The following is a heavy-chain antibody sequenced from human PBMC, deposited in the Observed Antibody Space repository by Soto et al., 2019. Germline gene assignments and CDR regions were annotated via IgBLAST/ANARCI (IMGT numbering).Heavy chain of an antibody. CDR1: GFTFNNYA. Sequence: EVQLLESGGGLVQPGGSLRLACAASGFTFNNYAMNWVRQAPGRGLEWVSIISPNGDSTYYADSVKGRLTISRDNSQNTVFLHMNSLRAEDTAIYFCAKVRLTDYLRYAPHLWGQGTLVTVSS. D-gene: IGHD2-8*01. V-gene: IGHV3-23*01. CDR2: ISPNGDST. J-gene: IGHJ3*01. CDR3: AKVRLTDYLRYAPHL.